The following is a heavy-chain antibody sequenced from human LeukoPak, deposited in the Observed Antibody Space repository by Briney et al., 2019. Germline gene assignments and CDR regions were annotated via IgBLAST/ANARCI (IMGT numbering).Heavy chain of an antibody. J-gene: IGHJ3*02. D-gene: IGHD3-22*01. V-gene: IGHV1-8*01. CDR3: ARDSSGYSGLGDAFDI. Sequence: ASVKVSCKASGYTFTSYDINWVRQATGQGLEWMGWMNPNSGNTGYAQKFQGRVTMTRNTSISTAYMELSSLRSEDTAVYYCARDSSGYSGLGDAFDIWGQGTMVTVSS. CDR2: MNPNSGNT. CDR1: GYTFTSYD.